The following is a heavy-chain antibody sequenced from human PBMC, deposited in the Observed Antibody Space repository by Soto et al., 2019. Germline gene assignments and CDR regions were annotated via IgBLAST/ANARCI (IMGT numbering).Heavy chain of an antibody. D-gene: IGHD3-22*01. CDR1: GGSFSGYY. V-gene: IGHV4-34*01. CDR3: ARLFYYDNSCYYYDNDAFYI. J-gene: IGHJ3*02. CDR2: INHSGST. Sequence: SETLSLTCAVYGGSFSGYYWSWIRQPPGKGLEWIGEINHSGSTNYNPSLKSRVTISVDTSKNQFSLKLSSVTASDTAVYYCARLFYYDNSCYYYDNDAFYIWGQGTMVTVS.